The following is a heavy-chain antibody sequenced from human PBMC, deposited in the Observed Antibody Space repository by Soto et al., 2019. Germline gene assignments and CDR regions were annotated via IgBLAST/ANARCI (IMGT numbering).Heavy chain of an antibody. J-gene: IGHJ5*02. CDR2: INPSRGET. D-gene: IGHD5-18*01. V-gene: IGHV1-46*01. CDR1: GYSFPIYY. CDR3: ARGPGIQRGSVGSFDP. Sequence: SVKVSCRASGYSFPIYYMHWVRQAPGQGLEWMAIINPSRGETSYARKFQGRVAVTRDTSTSTVYMELSSLRSEETAVYYCARGPGIQRGSVGSFDPWGQGTLVTVSS.